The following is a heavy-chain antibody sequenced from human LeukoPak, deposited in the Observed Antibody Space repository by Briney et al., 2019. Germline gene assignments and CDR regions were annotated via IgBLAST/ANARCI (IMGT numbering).Heavy chain of an antibody. J-gene: IGHJ4*02. CDR3: ARGGGRGGVVPAAQTDY. CDR1: GYTFTSYD. V-gene: IGHV1-8*01. CDR2: MNPNSGNT. D-gene: IGHD2-2*01. Sequence: AASVKVSCKASGYTFTSYDINWVRQATGQGLEWMGWMNPNSGNTGYAQKFQGGVTMTRNTSISTAYMELSSLRPEDTAVYYCARGGGRGGVVPAAQTDYWGQGTLVTVSS.